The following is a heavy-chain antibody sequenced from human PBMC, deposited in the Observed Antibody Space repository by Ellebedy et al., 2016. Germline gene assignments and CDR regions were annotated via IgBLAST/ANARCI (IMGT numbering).Heavy chain of an antibody. D-gene: IGHD2-8*02. Sequence: GESLKISCAASGFSLSDYGMTWVRQARGKGLESVAYISRSGTTKFYADSVKGRFTISRDNAKHSLYLQMNSLRVEDTALYYCASGLGVRRMNAFEIWGQGTMVTVSS. CDR1: GFSLSDYG. CDR3: ASGLGVRRMNAFEI. CDR2: ISRSGTTK. J-gene: IGHJ3*02. V-gene: IGHV3-48*01.